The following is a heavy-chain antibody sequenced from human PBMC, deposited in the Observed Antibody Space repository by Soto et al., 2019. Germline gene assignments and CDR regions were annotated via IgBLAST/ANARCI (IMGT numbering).Heavy chain of an antibody. CDR2: ISGSGGST. J-gene: IGHJ4*02. CDR3: AKVAYRGGYFDWLSPRDY. Sequence: EVQLLESGGGLVQPGGSLRLSCAASGFTFSSYAMSWVRQAPGKGLEWVSAISGSGGSTYYADSVKGRFTISRDNSKNTLYLQTNSLRAEDTAVYYCAKVAYRGGYFDWLSPRDYWGQGTLVTVSS. CDR1: GFTFSSYA. V-gene: IGHV3-23*01. D-gene: IGHD3-9*01.